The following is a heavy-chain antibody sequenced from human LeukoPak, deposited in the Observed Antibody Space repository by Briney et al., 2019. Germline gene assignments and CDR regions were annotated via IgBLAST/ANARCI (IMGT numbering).Heavy chain of an antibody. CDR3: ARRGFSGYDHWYFDL. Sequence: GGSLRLSCSASGFTFSSHDMHWVRQGLGKGLEWVSGIGIADDTYYPGSVKGRFTISREDAINSLYLQMNSLRAGDTAVYYCARRGFSGYDHWYFDLWGRGTQVTVSS. J-gene: IGHJ2*01. CDR1: GFTFSSHD. V-gene: IGHV3-13*01. CDR2: IGIADDT. D-gene: IGHD5-12*01.